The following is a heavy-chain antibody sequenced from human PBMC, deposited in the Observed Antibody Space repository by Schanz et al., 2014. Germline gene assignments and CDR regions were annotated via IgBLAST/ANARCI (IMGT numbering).Heavy chain of an antibody. J-gene: IGHJ4*02. CDR1: GFTFSNHA. CDR2: IGGSGDST. V-gene: IGHV3-23*04. Sequence: VQLVESGGDLVQPGGSLRLSCAASGFTFSNHALSWVRQAPGKGLEWVSGIGGSGDSTHYADSVKGRFIISRDNSKNTLYLQVNSLRAEDTAVYYCAKHVRSLTGNDYWGQGTLVTVSS. CDR3: AKHVRSLTGNDY. D-gene: IGHD3-9*01.